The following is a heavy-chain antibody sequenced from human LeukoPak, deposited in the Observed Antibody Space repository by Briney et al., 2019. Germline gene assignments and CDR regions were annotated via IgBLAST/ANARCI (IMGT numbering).Heavy chain of an antibody. J-gene: IGHJ4*02. D-gene: IGHD1-26*01. CDR3: ARVEGSGSYGY. CDR2: INPNSGGT. Sequence: ASVKVSCKPCLYTFTGYCMHWVRQAPGQGLEWMGRINPNSGGTNYAQKFQGRVTMTRDTSISTAYMELSRLRSDDTAVYYCARVEGSGSYGYWGQGTLVTVSS. V-gene: IGHV1-2*06. CDR1: LYTFTGYC.